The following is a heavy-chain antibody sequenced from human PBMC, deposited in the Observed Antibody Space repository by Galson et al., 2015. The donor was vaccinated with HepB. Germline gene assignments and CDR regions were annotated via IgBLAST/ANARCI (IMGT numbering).Heavy chain of an antibody. CDR3: ARAPVGEYCSGGSCHYYYGMDV. Sequence: SVKVSCKASGGTFSSYAISWVRQAPGQGLEWMGGIIPIFGIANYTQKFQGRVTITADESTSTAYMELSSLRSEDTAVYYCARAPVGEYCSGGSCHYYYGMDVWGQGTTVTVSS. CDR2: IIPIFGIA. D-gene: IGHD2-15*01. J-gene: IGHJ6*02. CDR1: GGTFSSYA. V-gene: IGHV1-69*13.